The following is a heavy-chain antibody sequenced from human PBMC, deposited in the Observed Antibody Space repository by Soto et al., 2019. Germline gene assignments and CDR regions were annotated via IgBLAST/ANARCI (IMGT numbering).Heavy chain of an antibody. J-gene: IGHJ3*02. CDR3: AKATATGGGAFDI. CDR2: ILVDGRT. D-gene: IGHD2-8*02. CDR1: GFICSSYD. V-gene: IGHV3-23*01. Sequence: GGSLRLSCAASGFICSSYDMSWVRQAPGKGLEWVSTILVDGRTFYVDSVKGRFTISRDTSQNTVYLQMNSLTAGDTALYYCAKATATGGGAFDICGQGTMVTGSS.